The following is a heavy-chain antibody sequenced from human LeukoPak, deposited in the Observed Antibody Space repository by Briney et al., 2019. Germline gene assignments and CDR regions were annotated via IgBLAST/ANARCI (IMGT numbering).Heavy chain of an antibody. CDR2: INPNSGGT. V-gene: IGHV1-2*02. CDR3: AKVGLTP. Sequence: ASVKVSCKASGYTFTSYGISWVRQAPGQGLEWMGWINPNSGGTKYSQKFQGRVTMTRDTSIKTVYMELSGLRSDDTAVYYCAKVGLTPWGQGTLVTVSS. J-gene: IGHJ5*02. CDR1: GYTFTSYG.